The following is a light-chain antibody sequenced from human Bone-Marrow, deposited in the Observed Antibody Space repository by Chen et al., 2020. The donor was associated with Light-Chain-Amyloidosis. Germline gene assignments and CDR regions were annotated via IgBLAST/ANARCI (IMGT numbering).Light chain of an antibody. CDR3: QQLNSYPLIT. J-gene: IGKJ4*01. CDR1: QGISSY. V-gene: IGKV1-9*01. Sequence: DIQLTQSPSFLSASVGDRVTITCRASQGISSYLAWYQQKPGKAPKLLIYAASTLQSGVPSRFSGSGSGTEFTLTISSLQPEDFATYDCQQLNSYPLITFGGGTKVEIK. CDR2: AAS.